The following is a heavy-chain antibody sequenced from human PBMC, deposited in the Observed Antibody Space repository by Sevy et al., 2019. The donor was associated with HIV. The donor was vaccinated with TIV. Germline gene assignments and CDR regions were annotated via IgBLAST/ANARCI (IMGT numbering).Heavy chain of an antibody. D-gene: IGHD5-18*01. CDR1: GFTFSSYA. CDR2: ISYDGSNK. Sequence: GGSLRLSCAASGFTFSSYAMHWVRQAPGKGLEWVAVISYDGSNKYYADSVKGRFTISRDNSKNTLYLQMNSLRAEDTAVYYCAGGGSGAHPREFEYSYGRTPFDYWGQGTLVTVSS. J-gene: IGHJ4*02. CDR3: AGGGSGAHPREFEYSYGRTPFDY. V-gene: IGHV3-30-3*01.